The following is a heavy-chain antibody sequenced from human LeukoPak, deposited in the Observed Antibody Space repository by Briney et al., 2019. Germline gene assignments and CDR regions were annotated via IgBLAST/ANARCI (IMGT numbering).Heavy chain of an antibody. J-gene: IGHJ6*03. V-gene: IGHV1-2*02. CDR2: INPNSGGT. D-gene: IGHD6-13*01. CDR1: GYTFTGYY. CDR3: ARDRRYSSSWYHPPYYYYYYMDV. Sequence: ASVKVSCKASGYTFTGYYMHWVRQAPGQGLEWMGWINPNSGGTNYAQKFQGRVTMTRDTSISTAYMELSRLRSDDTAVYYCARDRRYSSSWYHPPYYYYYYMDVWGKGTTVTVSS.